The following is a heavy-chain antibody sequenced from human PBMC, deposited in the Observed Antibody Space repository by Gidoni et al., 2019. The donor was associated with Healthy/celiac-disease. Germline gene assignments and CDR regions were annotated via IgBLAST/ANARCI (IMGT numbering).Heavy chain of an antibody. D-gene: IGHD3-22*01. Sequence: QVQLQESGPGLVKPSGTLSLTCAVSGGSIRSSNWWSWVRRPPGQGLEYIGEIYHSGSTNYNPSLKSRVTMSVDRSKNQFSLKLSSVTAADTAVYYCARESNYYDSSGYPTGGYYGMDVWGQGTTVTVSS. CDR1: GGSIRSSNW. CDR2: IYHSGST. CDR3: ARESNYYDSSGYPTGGYYGMDV. V-gene: IGHV4-4*02. J-gene: IGHJ6*02.